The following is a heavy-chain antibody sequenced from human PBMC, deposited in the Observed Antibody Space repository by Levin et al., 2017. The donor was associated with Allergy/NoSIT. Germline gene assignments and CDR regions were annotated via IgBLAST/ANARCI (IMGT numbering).Heavy chain of an antibody. CDR1: GYTFTSYY. CDR3: ARGDITFNWGCAY. D-gene: IGHD7-27*01. V-gene: IGHV1-46*01. Sequence: GESLKISCKASGYTFTSYYMHWVRQAPGQGLEWMGIINPSGGSTTYAQKFQGRVSMTRDTSTSTVYMEVSSLRSEDTAIYYCARGDITFNWGCAYWGQGTLVTVSS. J-gene: IGHJ4*02. CDR2: INPSGGST.